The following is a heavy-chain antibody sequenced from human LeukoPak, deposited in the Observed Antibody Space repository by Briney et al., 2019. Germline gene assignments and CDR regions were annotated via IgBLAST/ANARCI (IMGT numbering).Heavy chain of an antibody. CDR1: GFTFSYDW. CDR3: TTGYDSSSRGSFDY. V-gene: IGHV3-15*01. Sequence: PGGSLRLSCAASGFTFSYDWMTWVRQAPGKGLEWVGRIKSKTDGGTTDHAAPVKGRFTISRDDSKNTLYLQMNSLKTEDTAVYYCTTGYDSSSRGSFDYWGQGTLVTVSS. D-gene: IGHD3-22*01. CDR2: IKSKTDGGTT. J-gene: IGHJ4*02.